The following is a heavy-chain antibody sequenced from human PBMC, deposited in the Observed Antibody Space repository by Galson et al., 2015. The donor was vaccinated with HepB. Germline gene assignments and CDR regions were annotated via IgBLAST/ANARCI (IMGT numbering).Heavy chain of an antibody. D-gene: IGHD4-17*01. Sequence: SLRLSCAASGFTFSDYHMDWVRQAPGKGLEWVGRARDKAHSYSTEYAASVKYRFSISRDESKNSVYLQMNSLKTEDTAVYYCARVPSVNKKYYFDYWGQGILVTVSS. J-gene: IGHJ4*02. CDR3: ARVPSVNKKYYFDY. CDR2: ARDKAHSYST. CDR1: GFTFSDYH. V-gene: IGHV3-72*01.